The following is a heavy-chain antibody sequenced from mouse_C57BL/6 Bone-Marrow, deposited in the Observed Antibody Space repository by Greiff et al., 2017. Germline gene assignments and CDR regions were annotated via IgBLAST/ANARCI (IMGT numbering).Heavy chain of an antibody. J-gene: IGHJ1*03. CDR3: ASPLDRSSSYWYFDV. Sequence: EVQLVESGGGLVQPGGSLSLSCAASGFTFTDYYMSWVRQPPGKALEWLGFIRNKANGYTTEYSASVKGRFTISRDNSQSILYLQMNALRAEDSATYYGASPLDRSSSYWYFDVWGTGTTVTVSS. D-gene: IGHD1-3*01. CDR2: IRNKANGYTT. V-gene: IGHV7-3*01. CDR1: GFTFTDYY.